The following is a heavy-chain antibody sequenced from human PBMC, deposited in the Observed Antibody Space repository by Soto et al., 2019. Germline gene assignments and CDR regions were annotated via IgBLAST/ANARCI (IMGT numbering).Heavy chain of an antibody. CDR1: GYTFTSYG. V-gene: IGHV1-18*01. CDR2: ISAYNGNT. D-gene: IGHD3-3*01. CDR3: ARVYDFWSGYYREWYFDY. J-gene: IGHJ4*02. Sequence: ASVKVSCKATGYTFTSYGISWVRQAPGQGLEWMGWISAYNGNTNYAQKLQGRVTMTTDTSTSTAYMELRSLRSDDTAVYYCARVYDFWSGYYREWYFDYWGQGTLVTVSS.